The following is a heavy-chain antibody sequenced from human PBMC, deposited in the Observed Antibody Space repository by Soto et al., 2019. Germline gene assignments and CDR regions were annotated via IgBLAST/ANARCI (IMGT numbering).Heavy chain of an antibody. Sequence: ASVKVSCKASGYTLTGYYMHWVRQAPGQGLEWMGWINPNSGGTNYAQKFQGRVTMTRDTSISTAYMELSRLRSDDTAVYYCARQEWVVRGVMGYWGQGTLVTVSS. CDR3: ARQEWVVRGVMGY. CDR1: GYTLTGYY. D-gene: IGHD3-10*01. V-gene: IGHV1-2*02. CDR2: INPNSGGT. J-gene: IGHJ4*02.